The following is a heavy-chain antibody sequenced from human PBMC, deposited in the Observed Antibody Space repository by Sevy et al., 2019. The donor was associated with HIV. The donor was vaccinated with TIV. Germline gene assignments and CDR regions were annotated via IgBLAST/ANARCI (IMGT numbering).Heavy chain of an antibody. CDR1: GGSVSSSSYY. CDR3: ARGSTMVQVVTYFFDY. Sequence: SETLSLTCTVSGGSVSSSSYYWSWIRQPPGKGLEWIGYIHYSGRTDYNPSLKSRVTISVDTSKNQFSLKLSSVTAADTAVYYCARGSTMVQVVTYFFDYWGQGTLVTVSS. V-gene: IGHV4-61*01. CDR2: IHYSGRT. J-gene: IGHJ4*02. D-gene: IGHD3-10*01.